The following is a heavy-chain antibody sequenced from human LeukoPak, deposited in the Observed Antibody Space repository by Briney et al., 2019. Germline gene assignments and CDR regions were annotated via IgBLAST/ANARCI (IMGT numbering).Heavy chain of an antibody. J-gene: IGHJ6*02. CDR3: ARGAPLFLESFSLDYGIDV. D-gene: IGHD3-3*01. V-gene: IGHV1-46*01. Sequence: GASVKVSCKASGYTFTSYYMHWVRQAPGQGREWMGIINPSGGNTSYAQKFQGRVTMTRDTSTSTLYMELSSLRSEDTAVYYCARGAPLFLESFSLDYGIDVWGQGTTVTVPS. CDR2: INPSGGNT. CDR1: GYTFTSYY.